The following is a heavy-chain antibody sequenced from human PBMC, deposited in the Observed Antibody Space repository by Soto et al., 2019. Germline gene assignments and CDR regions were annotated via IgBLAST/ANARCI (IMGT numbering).Heavy chain of an antibody. CDR2: IYYSGST. CDR3: ARLYGSGSYVDY. CDR1: GGSISSGDYY. J-gene: IGHJ4*02. D-gene: IGHD3-10*01. Sequence: SETLSLTCTVSGGSISSGDYYWSWIRQHPGKGLEWIGYIYYSGSTYYNPSLKSRVTISVDTPKNQFSLKLSSVTAADTAVYYCARLYGSGSYVDYWGQGTLVTVSS. V-gene: IGHV4-31*03.